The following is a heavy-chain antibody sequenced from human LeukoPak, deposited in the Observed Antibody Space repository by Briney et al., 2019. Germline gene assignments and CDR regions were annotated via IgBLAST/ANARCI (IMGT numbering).Heavy chain of an antibody. V-gene: IGHV1-69*04. J-gene: IGHJ4*02. D-gene: IGHD4-23*01. CDR2: IIPILGIA. Sequence: SVKVSCKASGGTFSSYAISWVRQAPGQGLEWMGRIIPILGIANYAQKFQGRVTITADKSTSTAYMELSSLRSEDTAVYYCASGGNSGGFDYWGQGTLVTVSS. CDR3: ASGGNSGGFDY. CDR1: GGTFSSYA.